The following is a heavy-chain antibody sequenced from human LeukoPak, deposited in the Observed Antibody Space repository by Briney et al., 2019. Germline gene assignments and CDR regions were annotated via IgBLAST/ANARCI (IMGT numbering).Heavy chain of an antibody. CDR1: GVPISDYY. V-gene: IGHV4-59*01. D-gene: IGHD1-14*01. CDR2: MYYSGDS. CDR3: ARELPSTGNWFDP. Sequence: SETLSLTCNISGVPISDYYWSWIRLAPRRGLEWIGYMYYSGDSNSNPSLEGRVTMSADSSTNQFSLRLTSVAAADTAIYYCARELPSTGNWFDPWGQGILVTVSS. J-gene: IGHJ5*02.